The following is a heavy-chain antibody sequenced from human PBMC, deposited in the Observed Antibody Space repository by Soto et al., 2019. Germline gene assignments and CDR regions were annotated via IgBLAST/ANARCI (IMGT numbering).Heavy chain of an antibody. Sequence: ASVKVSCKASGYTFTSYAMHWVRQAPGQRLEWMGWINAGNGNTKYSQRFQGRVTITRDTSASTAYMELSSLRSEDTAVYYCARDPIVRGDQNWFGPWGQGTLVTVSS. D-gene: IGHD3-10*01. J-gene: IGHJ5*02. CDR3: ARDPIVRGDQNWFGP. V-gene: IGHV1-3*01. CDR2: INAGNGNT. CDR1: GYTFTSYA.